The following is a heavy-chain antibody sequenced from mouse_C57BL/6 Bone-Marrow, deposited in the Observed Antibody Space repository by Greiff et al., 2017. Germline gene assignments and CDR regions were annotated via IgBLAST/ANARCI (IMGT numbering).Heavy chain of an antibody. CDR2: IDPSDSYT. V-gene: IGHV1-69*01. CDR1: GYTFTSYW. D-gene: IGHD2-12*01. Sequence: QVQLKQPGAELVMPGASVKLSCKASGYTFTSYWMHWVKQRPGQGLEWIGEIDPSDSYTNYNQKFKGKSTLTVDKSSSTAYMQLRSLTSEDSAVYYSARCPLYSNDVYAMDFWGQGTAVTVSS. J-gene: IGHJ4*01. CDR3: ARCPLYSNDVYAMDF.